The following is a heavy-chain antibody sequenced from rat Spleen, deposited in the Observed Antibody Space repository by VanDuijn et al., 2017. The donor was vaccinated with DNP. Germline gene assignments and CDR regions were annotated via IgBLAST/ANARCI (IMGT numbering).Heavy chain of an antibody. D-gene: IGHD1-11*01. CDR1: GFTFNNYW. J-gene: IGHJ2*01. Sequence: EVQLVESGGGLVQPGRSLKLSCVASGFTFNNYWMTWIRQVPGKGLEWIASITPSGGSTSYLDSMKGRFTISRDNAKSTLYLQMDSLRSEETATYYCAKAGGYSPWYFDYWGQGVMVTVSS. V-gene: IGHV5-31*01. CDR3: AKAGGYSPWYFDY. CDR2: ITPSGGST.